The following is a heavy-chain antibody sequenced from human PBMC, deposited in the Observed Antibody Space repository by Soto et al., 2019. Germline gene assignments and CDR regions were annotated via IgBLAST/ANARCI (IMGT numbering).Heavy chain of an antibody. CDR3: ARLGIAASYYHGMDV. J-gene: IGHJ6*02. Sequence: SVKVSCKASGGTFSSYAISWVRQAPGQGLEWMGGIIPIFGTANYAQKFQGRVTITADKSTSTAYMELSSLRSEDTAVYYCARLGIAASYYHGMDVWGQGTTVTVSS. CDR1: GGTFSSYA. D-gene: IGHD6-13*01. CDR2: IIPIFGTA. V-gene: IGHV1-69*06.